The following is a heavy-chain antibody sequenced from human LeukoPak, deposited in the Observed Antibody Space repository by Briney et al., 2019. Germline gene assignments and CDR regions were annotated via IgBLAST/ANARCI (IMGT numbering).Heavy chain of an antibody. CDR1: GYTLTELS. J-gene: IGHJ1*01. CDR3: ATIVYYYDSSGYYRNSAEYFQH. CDR2: FDPEDGET. Sequence: ASVKVSCKVSGYTLTELSMHWVRQAPGKGLERMGGFDPEDGETIYAQKFQGRVTMTEDTSTDTAYMELSSLRSEDTAVYYCATIVYYYDSSGYYRNSAEYFQHWGQGTLVTVSS. D-gene: IGHD3-22*01. V-gene: IGHV1-24*01.